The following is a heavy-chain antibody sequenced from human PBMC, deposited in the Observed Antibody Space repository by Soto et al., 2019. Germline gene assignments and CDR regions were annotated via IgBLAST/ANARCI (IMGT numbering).Heavy chain of an antibody. D-gene: IGHD2-21*02. CDR3: ARVQGVVTAIDAFDI. Sequence: GESLKISCKGSGYSFASSWIAWVRQMPGKGLELMGIIFPGDSDTRYSPSFQGQVTISADKSISTAYLQWSSLKASDTAMYYCARVQGVVTAIDAFDIWGQGTMVTVSS. J-gene: IGHJ3*02. V-gene: IGHV5-51*01. CDR1: GYSFASSW. CDR2: IFPGDSDT.